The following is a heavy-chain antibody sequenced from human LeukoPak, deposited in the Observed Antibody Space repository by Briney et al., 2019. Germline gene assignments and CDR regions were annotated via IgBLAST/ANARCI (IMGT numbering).Heavy chain of an antibody. CDR2: IYYSGST. J-gene: IGHJ6*02. V-gene: IGHV4-59*08. D-gene: IGHD3-3*01. Sequence: SETLSLTCTVSGGSISSYYWSWIRQPPGKGPEWIGYIYYSGSTNYNPSLKSRVTISVDTSKNQFSLKLSSVTAADTAVYYCASGPYYDFWSGYYSRSYGMDVWGQGTTVTVSS. CDR1: GGSISSYY. CDR3: ASGPYYDFWSGYYSRSYGMDV.